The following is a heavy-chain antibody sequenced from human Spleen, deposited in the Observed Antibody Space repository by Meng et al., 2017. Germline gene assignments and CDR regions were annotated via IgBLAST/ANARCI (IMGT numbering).Heavy chain of an antibody. CDR3: ARDQGRDSSGYYYFDYYYYGMDF. J-gene: IGHJ6*02. CDR2: ITYDGSNK. D-gene: IGHD3-22*01. Sequence: GGSLRLSCAASGFTFSSYGMHWVRQAPGKGLEWVAVITYDGSNKYYADSVKGRFTISRDNSKNTLYLQMNSLRSEDTAVYYCARDQGRDSSGYYYFDYYYYGMDFWGQGTTVTVSS. V-gene: IGHV3-30*01. CDR1: GFTFSSYG.